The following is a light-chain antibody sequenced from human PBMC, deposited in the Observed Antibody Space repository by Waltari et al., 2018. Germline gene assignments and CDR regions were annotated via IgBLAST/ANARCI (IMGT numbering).Light chain of an antibody. V-gene: IGKV1-5*03. CDR1: QTINIW. CDR2: KAS. CDR3: QQCHSPPFS. Sequence: DIEMTQSPSSLSASVGDKVTHNCQANQTINIWLAWYQQKPGKAPRPLIYKASTLESGVPSRFAASGSGTHFTLTISGLQSEDFATYYCQQCHSPPFSFGRGTKVDIK. J-gene: IGKJ2*03.